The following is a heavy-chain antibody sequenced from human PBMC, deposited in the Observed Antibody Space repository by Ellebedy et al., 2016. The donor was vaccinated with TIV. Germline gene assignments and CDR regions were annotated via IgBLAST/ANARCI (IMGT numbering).Heavy chain of an antibody. V-gene: IGHV3-7*03. J-gene: IGHJ4*02. CDR3: ARRGLAAGGTLLYY. CDR2: TKEDGSEK. Sequence: GESLKISCAASRFPSSSFWMSWVRQAPGKGLEWVANTKEDGSEKYYVDSVRGRFTISRDNAKNSLYLQMNSLRAEDTAVYYCARRGLAAGGTLLYYWGQGTLVTVSS. CDR1: RFPSSSFW. D-gene: IGHD6-13*01.